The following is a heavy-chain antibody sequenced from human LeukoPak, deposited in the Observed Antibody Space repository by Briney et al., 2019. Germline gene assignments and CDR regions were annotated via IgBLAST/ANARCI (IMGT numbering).Heavy chain of an antibody. CDR1: GYTFTSYG. CDR2: INAYNGDT. D-gene: IGHD3-10*01. Sequence: ASVKVSCKPYGYTFTSYGISWVRQAPGQGLEWMGWINAYNGDTNYAPKLQGRVTMTTDTSTSTAYMELRSLRSDDTAMYYCARGSGRTSLDVWGKGTTVTVSS. V-gene: IGHV1-18*01. CDR3: ARGSGRTSLDV. J-gene: IGHJ6*04.